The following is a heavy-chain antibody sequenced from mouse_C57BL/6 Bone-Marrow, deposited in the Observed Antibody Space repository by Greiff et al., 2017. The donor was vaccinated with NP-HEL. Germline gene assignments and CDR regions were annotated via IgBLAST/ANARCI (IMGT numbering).Heavy chain of an antibody. V-gene: IGHV3-6*01. J-gene: IGHJ3*01. D-gene: IGHD2-4*01. Sequence: EVQLQESGPGLVKPSQSLSLTCSVTGYSITSGYYWNWIRQFPGNKLEWMGYISYDGSNNYNPSLKNRISITRDTSKNQFFLKLNSVTTEDTATYYCARGYYDYDVAWFAYWGQGTLVTVSA. CDR1: GYSITSGYY. CDR2: ISYDGSN. CDR3: ARGYYDYDVAWFAY.